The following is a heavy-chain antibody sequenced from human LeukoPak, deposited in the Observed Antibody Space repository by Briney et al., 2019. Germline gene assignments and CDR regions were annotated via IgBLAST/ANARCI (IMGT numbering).Heavy chain of an antibody. J-gene: IGHJ6*03. V-gene: IGHV1-8*01. Sequence: GASVKVSCKASGYTFTSYDINWVRQATGQGREWMGWMNPNSGNTGYAQKFQGRVTMTRNTSISTAYMELSSLRSEDTAVYYCARVSRGYSSGWYISNYYYYYMDVWGKGTTVTVSS. CDR3: ARVSRGYSSGWYISNYYYYYMDV. D-gene: IGHD6-19*01. CDR1: GYTFTSYD. CDR2: MNPNSGNT.